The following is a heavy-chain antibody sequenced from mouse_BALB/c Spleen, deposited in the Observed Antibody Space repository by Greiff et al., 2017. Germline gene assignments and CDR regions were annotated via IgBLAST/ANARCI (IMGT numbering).Heavy chain of an antibody. CDR3: ARSDYDYGFAY. Sequence: EVQLQESGAELVKPGASVKLSCTASGFNIKDTYMHWVKQRPEQGLEWIGRIDPANGNTKYDPKFQGKATITADTSSNTAYLQLSSLTSEDTAVYYCARSDYDYGFAYWGQGTLVTVSA. V-gene: IGHV14-3*02. CDR1: GFNIKDTY. D-gene: IGHD2-4*01. J-gene: IGHJ3*01. CDR2: IDPANGNT.